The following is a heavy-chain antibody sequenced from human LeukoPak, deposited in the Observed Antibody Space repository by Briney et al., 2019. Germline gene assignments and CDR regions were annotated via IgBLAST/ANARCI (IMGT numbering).Heavy chain of an antibody. Sequence: GSGPTLVRPTQTLTLTCTFSGFSLSSTGVGVGWARQPPGKALEWLALIYWDDEKQYSTSLRTRLPIAKYTPKNQVFLTITNLDPVDTATYYCVHRTNFGRGWGSFSWFWGQGILVTVYS. CDR2: IYWDDEK. CDR1: GFSLSSTGVG. D-gene: IGHD3-16*01. J-gene: IGHJ4*02. CDR3: VHRTNFGRGWGSFSWF. V-gene: IGHV2-5*02.